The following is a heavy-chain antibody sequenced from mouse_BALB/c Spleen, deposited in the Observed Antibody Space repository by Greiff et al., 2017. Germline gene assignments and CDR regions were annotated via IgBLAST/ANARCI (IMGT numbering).Heavy chain of an antibody. D-gene: IGHD1-1*01. CDR1: GFSLTSYG. Sequence: QVQLKESGPGLVAPSQSLSITCTVSGFSLTSYGVHWVRQPPGKGLEWLGVIWAGGSTNYNSALMSRLSISKDNSKSQVFLKMNSLQTDDTAMYYCARYYGSSPFAYWGQGTLVTVSA. V-gene: IGHV2-9*02. CDR2: IWAGGST. J-gene: IGHJ3*01. CDR3: ARYYGSSPFAY.